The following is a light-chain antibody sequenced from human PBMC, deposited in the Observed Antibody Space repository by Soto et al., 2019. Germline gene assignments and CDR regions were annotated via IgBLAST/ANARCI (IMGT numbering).Light chain of an antibody. J-gene: IGLJ2*01. V-gene: IGLV2-23*01. CDR3: CSYAGSSTYVV. CDR2: EGS. Sequence: QSALTQPASVSGSPGQSITISCTGTSSDVGSYNLVSWYQQHPGKAPKLMIYEGSQRPSGVSNRFSGSNSGNTASLTISGLQAEDEADYYCCSYAGSSTYVVFGGGTQLTVL. CDR1: SSDVGSYNL.